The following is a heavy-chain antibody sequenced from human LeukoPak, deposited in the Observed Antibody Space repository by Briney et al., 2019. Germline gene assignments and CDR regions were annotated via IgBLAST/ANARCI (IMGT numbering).Heavy chain of an antibody. V-gene: IGHV3-23*01. Sequence: GGSLRLSCAASGFTFDDYGMSWVRQAPGKGLEWVSAISGSGGSTYYADSVKGRFTISRDNSKNTLYLQMNSLRAEDTAVYYCAKDGLDAFDIWGQGTMVTVSS. J-gene: IGHJ3*02. CDR1: GFTFDDYG. CDR2: ISGSGGST. CDR3: AKDGLDAFDI.